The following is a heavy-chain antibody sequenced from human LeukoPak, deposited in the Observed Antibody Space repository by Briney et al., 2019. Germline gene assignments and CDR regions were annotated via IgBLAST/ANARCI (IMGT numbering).Heavy chain of an antibody. Sequence: GGSLGLSCAASGFTFSSYAMHWVRQAPGKGLEYVSAISSNGGSTYYANSVKGRFTISRDNSKNTLYLQMGSLRAEDMAVYYCAREVGGLSVGNWFDPWGQGTLVTVSS. J-gene: IGHJ5*02. CDR3: AREVGGLSVGNWFDP. CDR1: GFTFSSYA. CDR2: ISSNGGST. D-gene: IGHD4-23*01. V-gene: IGHV3-64*01.